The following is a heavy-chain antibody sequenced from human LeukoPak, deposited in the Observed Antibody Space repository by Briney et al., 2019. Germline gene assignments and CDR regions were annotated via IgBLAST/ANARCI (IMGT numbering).Heavy chain of an antibody. CDR2: IYNSGST. J-gene: IGHJ4*02. CDR1: GGSISSYY. CDR3: ARAPTTVVTPYYFDY. D-gene: IGHD4-23*01. V-gene: IGHV4-59*01. Sequence: PSETLSLTCTVSGGSISSYYWSWIQQPPGKGLEWIGYIYNSGSTNHNPSLKSRVTISLDTSKNQFSLKLSSVTAADTAVYYCARAPTTVVTPYYFDYWGQGTLVTVSS.